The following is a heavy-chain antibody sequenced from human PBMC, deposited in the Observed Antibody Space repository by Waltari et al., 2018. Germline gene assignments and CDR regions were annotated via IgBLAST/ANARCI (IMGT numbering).Heavy chain of an antibody. CDR1: GGSISSSSYY. J-gene: IGHJ3*02. CDR2: IYYSGST. CDR3: ARGRVDYYGSGSYGFDAFDI. D-gene: IGHD3-10*01. V-gene: IGHV4-39*01. Sequence: QLQLQESGPGLVKPSETLSLTCTVSGGSISSSSYYWGWIRQPPGKGLEWIGSIYYSGSTYYNPSLKSRVTISVDTSKNQFSLKLSSVTAADTAVYYCARGRVDYYGSGSYGFDAFDIWGQGTMVTVSS.